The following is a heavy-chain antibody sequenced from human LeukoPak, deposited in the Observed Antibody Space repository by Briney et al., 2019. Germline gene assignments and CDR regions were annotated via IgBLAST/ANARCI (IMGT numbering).Heavy chain of an antibody. D-gene: IGHD2-8*02. J-gene: IGHJ4*02. V-gene: IGHV3-7*03. CDR1: GLNFNSRW. Sequence: PGGSLRLSCVASGLNFNSRWMDWVRRAPGQGLEWVASIKEDGSETRYVDSVRGRFTISRDNDKNSLYLQMNNLRAEDTAMYYCARDGGWWRFDFWGQGALVTVSS. CDR3: ARDGGWWRFDF. CDR2: IKEDGSET.